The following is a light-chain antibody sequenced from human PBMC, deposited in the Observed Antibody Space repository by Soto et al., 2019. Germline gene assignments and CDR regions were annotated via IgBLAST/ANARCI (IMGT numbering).Light chain of an antibody. CDR3: QQYGNSLPWT. J-gene: IGKJ1*01. Sequence: EIVLTQSPGTLSLSPGEGATLSCRASQIVSNNYLAWYQPKPGQAPRLLVYGASRRATGIPDRFSGSGSVTDFTLTISRLEPEDFAVYYCQQYGNSLPWTFGQGTKVEIK. CDR2: GAS. V-gene: IGKV3-20*01. CDR1: QIVSNNY.